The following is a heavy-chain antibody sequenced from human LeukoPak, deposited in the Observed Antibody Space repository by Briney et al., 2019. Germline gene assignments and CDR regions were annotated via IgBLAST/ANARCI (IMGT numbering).Heavy chain of an antibody. CDR3: ARSSGSYFSDSPDDY. V-gene: IGHV3-74*01. J-gene: IGHJ4*02. D-gene: IGHD1-26*01. CDR1: GFTFSSYW. Sequence: GGSLRLSYAASGFTFSSYWMHWVRQAPGKGLVWVSRINSDGSSTNYADSVKGRFTISRDNAKNSLFLQMNSLRAEDTAQYYCARSSGSYFSDSPDDYWGQGTLVTVSS. CDR2: INSDGSST.